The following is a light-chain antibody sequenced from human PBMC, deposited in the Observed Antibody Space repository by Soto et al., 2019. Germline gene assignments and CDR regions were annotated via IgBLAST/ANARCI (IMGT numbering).Light chain of an antibody. Sequence: EIKMTESPSTQKASVGDRVTITCRASQSISSWLAWYQQKPGKAPKLLMSDASSLERGVPPRFSGSGSGTEFILTICSLQADDFTRYCSQQYATYLRPFGEGTILDIK. J-gene: IGKJ1*01. V-gene: IGKV1-5*01. CDR1: QSISSW. CDR3: QQYATYLRP. CDR2: DAS.